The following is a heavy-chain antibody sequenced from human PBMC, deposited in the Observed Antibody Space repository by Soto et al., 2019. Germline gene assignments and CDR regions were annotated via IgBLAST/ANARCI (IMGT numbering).Heavy chain of an antibody. V-gene: IGHV3-74*01. CDR2: IKSDGSYT. Sequence: EVQLVESGGGLVQPGGSLRLSGAASGFTFNTYWMQWVRQAPGKGLVWVSRIKSDGSYTNYADSVKGRFTISRDNAKNTLFLQMNSLVAEDTAVYYCATGGSGYFTYWGQGTLVTVSS. CDR3: ATGGSGYFTY. J-gene: IGHJ4*02. CDR1: GFTFNTYW. D-gene: IGHD3-22*01.